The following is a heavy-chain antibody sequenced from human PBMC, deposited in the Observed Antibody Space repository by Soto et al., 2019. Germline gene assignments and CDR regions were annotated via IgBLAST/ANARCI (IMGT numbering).Heavy chain of an antibody. CDR1: GFTFSSYS. CDR2: ISSSSSYI. CDR3: ARXRRDGYNXDXXXI. Sequence: GGSLRLSCAASGFTFSSYSMNWVRQAPGKGLEWVSSISSSSSYIYYADSVKGRFTISRDNAKNSLYLQMNSLRAEDTSVYYCARXRRDGYNXDXXXIXGQGTXVTX. D-gene: IGHD5-12*01. J-gene: IGHJ3*02. V-gene: IGHV3-21*01.